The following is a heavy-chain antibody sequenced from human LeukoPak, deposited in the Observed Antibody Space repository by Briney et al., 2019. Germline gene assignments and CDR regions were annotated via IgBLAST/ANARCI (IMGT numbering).Heavy chain of an antibody. V-gene: IGHV4-59*12. Sequence: PSETLSLTCTVSGGSISSYYWSWIRQPLGKGLEWIGYIYYSGSTNYNPSFKSRVTISVDTSKNQFSLKLSSVTAADTAVYYCASYYGWYFDYWGQGTLVTVSS. CDR2: IYYSGST. CDR3: ASYYGWYFDY. J-gene: IGHJ4*02. D-gene: IGHD3-10*01. CDR1: GGSISSYY.